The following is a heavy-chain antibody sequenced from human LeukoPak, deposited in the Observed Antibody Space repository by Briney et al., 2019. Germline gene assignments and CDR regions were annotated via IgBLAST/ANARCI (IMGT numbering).Heavy chain of an antibody. V-gene: IGHV3-23*01. Sequence: SGGSLRLSCAASGFTFSSYAMSWVRQAPGKGLEWVSVISGSGGSTYYADSVKGRFAISRDNSKNTLDLQMNSLRAEDTAIYYCAKSFHSSGWFYYYGMDVWGQGTTVIVSS. CDR3: AKSFHSSGWFYYYGMDV. J-gene: IGHJ6*02. D-gene: IGHD6-19*01. CDR1: GFTFSSYA. CDR2: ISGSGGST.